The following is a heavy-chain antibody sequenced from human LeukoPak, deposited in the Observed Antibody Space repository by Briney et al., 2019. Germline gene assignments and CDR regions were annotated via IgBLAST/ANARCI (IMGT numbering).Heavy chain of an antibody. V-gene: IGHV3-48*02. CDR2: ISSSSSTI. J-gene: IGHJ4*02. CDR3: ARHIVTFFDGLSSYFDY. Sequence: GGSLRHSRAASGLTYSRYRMQWVRQAPGKGLEWVSYISSSSSTIYYADSVKGRFTISRDNAKNSLYLQMNSLRDEDTAVYYCARHIVTFFDGLSSYFDYWGQGTLVTVSS. CDR1: GLTYSRYR. D-gene: IGHD3-9*01.